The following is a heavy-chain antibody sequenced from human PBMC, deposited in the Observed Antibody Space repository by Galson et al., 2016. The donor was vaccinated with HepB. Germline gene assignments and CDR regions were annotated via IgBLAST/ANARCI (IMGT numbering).Heavy chain of an antibody. CDR3: ARAYYDCRSASNYGMDV. D-gene: IGHD3-3*01. CDR2: IYHSGTS. J-gene: IGHJ6*04. Sequence: TLSLTCAVSGGSISNGAYSWSWIRQSPGKGLECIGYIYHSGTSYYSPSLKRRVTISVDRSKNQFSLKLRSVTAADTAVYYCARAYYDCRSASNYGMDVWGKGTTVIVSS. CDR1: GGSISNGAYS. V-gene: IGHV4-30-2*06.